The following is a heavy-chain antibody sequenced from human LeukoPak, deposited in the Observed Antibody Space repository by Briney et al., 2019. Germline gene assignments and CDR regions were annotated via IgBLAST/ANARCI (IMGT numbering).Heavy chain of an antibody. CDR2: IYTSGST. J-gene: IGHJ4*02. V-gene: IGHV4-4*08. CDR1: GGSISSYY. CDR3: ARDPVAVADTEVDY. Sequence: KPSETLSLTCTVSGGSISSYYWSWIRQPPGMGLEWIGRIYTSGSTNYNPSLKSRVTISVDTSKNQFSLKLSSVTAADTAAYYCARDPVAVADTEVDYWGQGTLVTVSS. D-gene: IGHD6-19*01.